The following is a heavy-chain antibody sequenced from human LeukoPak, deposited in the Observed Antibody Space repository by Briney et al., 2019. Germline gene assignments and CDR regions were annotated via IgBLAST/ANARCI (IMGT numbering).Heavy chain of an antibody. D-gene: IGHD3-3*01. V-gene: IGHV1-46*01. J-gene: IGHJ6*02. CDR3: ARGGATYDFSLYGMDV. CDR1: GYTFTSYY. CDR2: INPSGGST. Sequence: ASVKVSCKASGYTFTSYYMPWVRQAPGQGLEWMGIINPSGGSTSYAQKFQGKGTMTRDTSTSTVYMELSSLRSEDTAVYYCARGGATYDFSLYGMDVWGQGTTVTVSS.